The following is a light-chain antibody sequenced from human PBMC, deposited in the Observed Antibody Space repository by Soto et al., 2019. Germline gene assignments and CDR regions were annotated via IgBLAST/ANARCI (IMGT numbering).Light chain of an antibody. Sequence: EIVLTQSPGTLSLSPGERATLSCRASQSVSSSYLAWYQQKPGQAPRLLIYGASTSATGIPDRFSGSGSGTDFNLTISRLEPEEFAVYYCQQYGSSPFTFGPGTKVDIK. CDR1: QSVSSSY. CDR2: GAS. V-gene: IGKV3-20*01. J-gene: IGKJ3*01. CDR3: QQYGSSPFT.